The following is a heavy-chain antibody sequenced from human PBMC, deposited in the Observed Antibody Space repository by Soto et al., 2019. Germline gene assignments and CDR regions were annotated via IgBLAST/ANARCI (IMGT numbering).Heavy chain of an antibody. CDR2: IYYTGNT. D-gene: IGHD1-1*01. Sequence: QVQLQESGPGLVKPSQTLSLTCTVSGGSISSGGTGSYWTWIRQLPGKGLEWIGYIYYTGNTYYKPSRKRRPTISIDTSENQFSLKLTSVTAADTAVYFCASGHDAYKVRYWGQGTLVTVSS. CDR1: GGSISSGGTGSY. CDR3: ASGHDAYKVRY. V-gene: IGHV4-31*03. J-gene: IGHJ4*02.